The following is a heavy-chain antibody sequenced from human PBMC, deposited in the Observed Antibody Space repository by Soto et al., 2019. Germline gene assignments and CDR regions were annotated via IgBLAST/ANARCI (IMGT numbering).Heavy chain of an antibody. Sequence: GGSLRLSCAASGFTFSSYGIHWVRQAPGKGLEWVALISYDESKKYYADSVKGRFTISRDNAKTSLYLQMNSLRAEDTALYYCAKDRGSGSYAANYYYYGMDVWGQGTTVTVSS. CDR1: GFTFSSYG. J-gene: IGHJ6*02. D-gene: IGHD3-10*01. V-gene: IGHV3-30*18. CDR2: ISYDESKK. CDR3: AKDRGSGSYAANYYYYGMDV.